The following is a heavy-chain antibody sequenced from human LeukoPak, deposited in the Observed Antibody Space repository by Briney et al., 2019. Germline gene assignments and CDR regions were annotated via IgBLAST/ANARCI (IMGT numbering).Heavy chain of an antibody. Sequence: GGSLRLSCAASGFTFSSYAMSWVRRAPGKGLEWVSAISGSGGSTYYADSVKGRFTISRDNSKNTLYLQMNSLRAEDTAVYYCAKDRVCSSTSCPSQHWGQGTLVTVSS. V-gene: IGHV3-23*01. D-gene: IGHD2-2*01. J-gene: IGHJ1*01. CDR2: ISGSGGST. CDR3: AKDRVCSSTSCPSQH. CDR1: GFTFSSYA.